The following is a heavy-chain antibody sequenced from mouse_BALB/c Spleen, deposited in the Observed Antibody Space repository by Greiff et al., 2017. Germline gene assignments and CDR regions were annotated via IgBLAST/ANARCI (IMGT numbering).Heavy chain of an antibody. J-gene: IGHJ3*01. V-gene: IGHV1-69*02. CDR3: AFYGYDGPFAY. CDR1: GYTFTSYW. CDR2: IDPSDSYT. Sequence: QVHVKQPGAELVKPGASVKLSCKASGYTFTSYWMHWVKQRPGQGLEWIGEIDPSDSYTNYNQKFKGKATLTVDKSSSTAYMQLSSLTSEDSAVYYCAFYGYDGPFAYGGQGTLVTVSA. D-gene: IGHD2-2*01.